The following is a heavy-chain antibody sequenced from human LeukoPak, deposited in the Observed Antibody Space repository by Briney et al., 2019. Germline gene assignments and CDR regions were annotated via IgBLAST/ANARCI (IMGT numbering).Heavy chain of an antibody. J-gene: IGHJ6*02. Sequence: PSETLSLTCAVYGGSFSGYYWSWIRQPPGKGLEWIGEINHSGSTNYNPSLKSRVTISVDTSKNQFSLKLSSVTAADTAVYYCARGGYISSGPLSHYYYYGMDVWGQGTTVTVSS. D-gene: IGHD3-22*01. CDR3: ARGGYISSGPLSHYYYYGMDV. V-gene: IGHV4-34*01. CDR2: INHSGST. CDR1: GGSFSGYY.